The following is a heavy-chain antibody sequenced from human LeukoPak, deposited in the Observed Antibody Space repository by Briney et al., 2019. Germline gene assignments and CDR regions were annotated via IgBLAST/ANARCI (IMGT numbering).Heavy chain of an antibody. J-gene: IGHJ3*02. CDR3: ATGVRFLEWLLYQPGVGAFDI. CDR1: GFTFTSSA. Sequence: SVKVSCKASGFTFTSSAMQWVRQARGQRLEWIGWIVVGSGNTNYAQKFQERVTITRDMSTSTAYMELSSLRSEDTAVYYCATGVRFLEWLLYQPGVGAFDIWGQGTMVTVSS. CDR2: IVVGSGNT. D-gene: IGHD3-3*01. V-gene: IGHV1-58*02.